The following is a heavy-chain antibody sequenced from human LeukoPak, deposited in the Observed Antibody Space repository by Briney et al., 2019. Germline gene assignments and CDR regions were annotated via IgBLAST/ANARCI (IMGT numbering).Heavy chain of an antibody. D-gene: IGHD5-18*01. V-gene: IGHV3-7*01. CDR2: LHADGVEQ. CDR3: ARGGYSFDY. J-gene: IGHJ4*02. CDR1: GFSLSGYW. Sequence: GGSLRLSCAASGFSLSGYWMTWVRQAPGRGLEWVARLHADGVEQNYVDSVTGRFTMSRDNAKNSLDLQMNSLRVEDTAVYYCARGGYSFDYLGQGTLVAVSS.